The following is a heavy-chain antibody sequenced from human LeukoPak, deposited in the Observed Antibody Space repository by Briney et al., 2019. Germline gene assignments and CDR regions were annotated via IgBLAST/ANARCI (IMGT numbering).Heavy chain of an antibody. CDR1: GYSISSGYY. CDR2: INHSGST. D-gene: IGHD3-22*01. J-gene: IGHJ4*02. Sequence: SETLSLTCTVSGYSISSGYYWSWIRQPPGKGLEWIGEINHSGSTNYNPSLKSRVTISVDTSKNQFSLKLSSVTAADTAVYYCARDNYYDSSGHDYWGQGTLVTVSS. CDR3: ARDNYYDSSGHDY. V-gene: IGHV4-38-2*02.